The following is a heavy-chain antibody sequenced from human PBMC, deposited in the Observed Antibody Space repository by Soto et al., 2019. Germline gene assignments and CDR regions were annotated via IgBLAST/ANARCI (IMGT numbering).Heavy chain of an antibody. J-gene: IGHJ5*02. V-gene: IGHV3-30*18. CDR1: GFTFSSYG. CDR2: ISYDGSNK. D-gene: IGHD2-2*01. CDR3: AKAYCISTSCEDNWFDP. Sequence: PGGSLRLSCAASGFTFSSYGMHWVRQAPGKGLEWVAVISYDGSNKYYADSVKGRFTISRDNSKNTLYLQMNSLRAEDTAVYYCAKAYCISTSCEDNWFDPWGQGTLVTVSS.